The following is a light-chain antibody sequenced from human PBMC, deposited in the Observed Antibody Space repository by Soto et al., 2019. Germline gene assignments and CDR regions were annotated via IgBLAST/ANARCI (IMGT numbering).Light chain of an antibody. CDR1: SSDVGSYNL. Sequence: QSALTQPASVSGSPGQSITISCTGTSSDVGSYNLVSWYQQHPGKAPKLMIYEGTKRPSGVSNRFSASKSGNTASLTISGLQAEDEADYYCCSYAGTTTFYVFGSGTKLIVL. CDR3: CSYAGTTTFYV. V-gene: IGLV2-23*01. CDR2: EGT. J-gene: IGLJ1*01.